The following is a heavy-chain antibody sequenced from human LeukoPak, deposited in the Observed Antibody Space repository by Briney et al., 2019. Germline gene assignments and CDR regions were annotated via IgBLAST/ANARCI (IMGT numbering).Heavy chain of an antibody. J-gene: IGHJ4*02. D-gene: IGHD1-26*01. CDR1: GFTFSSYD. V-gene: IGHV3-30*02. Sequence: VGSLRLSCAASGFTFSSYDMHWVRQAPGKGLEWVALIRYDGSNKYYADSVKGRFTISRDNSQNTLYLQMNSLRAEDTALYYCARGLGVGATMDYWGQGTLVTVSS. CDR2: IRYDGSNK. CDR3: ARGLGVGATMDY.